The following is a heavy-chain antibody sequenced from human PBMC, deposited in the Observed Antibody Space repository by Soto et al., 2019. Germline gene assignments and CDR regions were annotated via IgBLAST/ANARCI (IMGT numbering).Heavy chain of an antibody. CDR2: IYYSGST. V-gene: IGHV4-59*01. CDR3: AREGYYISWSAP. J-gene: IGHJ5*02. D-gene: IGHD3-3*01. CDR1: GGSISSYY. Sequence: SETLSLTCTVSGGSISSYYWSWIRQPPGKGLEWIGYIYYSGSTNYNPSLKSRVTISVDTSKNQFSLKLISVPAADPAVYYCAREGYYISWSAPWAQGTLAPVSP.